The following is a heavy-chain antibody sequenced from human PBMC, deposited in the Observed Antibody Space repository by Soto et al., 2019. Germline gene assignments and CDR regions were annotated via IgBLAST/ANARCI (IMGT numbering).Heavy chain of an antibody. CDR3: ARYSYGGNSRLTDY. J-gene: IGHJ4*02. Sequence: PSETLSLTCAVSAYSISSGYYWGWIRQPPGKGLEWIGSIYHSGSTYYNPSLKSRVTISVDTSKNQFSLKLSSVTAADTAVYYCARYSYGGNSRLTDYWGQGTLVTVSS. V-gene: IGHV4-38-2*01. CDR2: IYHSGST. D-gene: IGHD4-17*01. CDR1: AYSISSGYY.